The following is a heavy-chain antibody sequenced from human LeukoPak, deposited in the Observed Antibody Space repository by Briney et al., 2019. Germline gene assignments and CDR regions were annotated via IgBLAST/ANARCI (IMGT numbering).Heavy chain of an antibody. V-gene: IGHV1-2*02. D-gene: IGHD6-6*01. Sequence: GASVKVSCKASGYTFTSYGISWVRQAPGQGLEWMGWINPNSGGTNYAQKFRGRVTMTRDTSISTAYMELGSLGSDDTAVYYCARDQSTSFSSSYHFDYWGQGTLVTVSS. CDR2: INPNSGGT. CDR3: ARDQSTSFSSSYHFDY. J-gene: IGHJ4*02. CDR1: GYTFTSYG.